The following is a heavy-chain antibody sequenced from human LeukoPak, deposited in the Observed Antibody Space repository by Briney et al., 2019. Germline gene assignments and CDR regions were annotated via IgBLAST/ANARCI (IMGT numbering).Heavy chain of an antibody. J-gene: IGHJ3*02. V-gene: IGHV3-30*18. Sequence: GGSLRLSCAASGFTFSSYGMHWVRQAPGKGLEWVAVISYDGSNKYYADSVKGRFTISRGNSKNTLYLQMNSLRAEDTAVYYCAKFGGSSGSPEAFDIWGQGTMVTVSS. CDR3: AKFGGSSGSPEAFDI. CDR1: GFTFSSYG. CDR2: ISYDGSNK. D-gene: IGHD3-22*01.